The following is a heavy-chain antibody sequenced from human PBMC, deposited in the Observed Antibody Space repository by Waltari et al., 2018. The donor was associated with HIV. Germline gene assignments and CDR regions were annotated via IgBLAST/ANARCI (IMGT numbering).Heavy chain of an antibody. Sequence: QVQLVQSGAEVKKPGSSVKVSCKASGGTFSSYTISWVRQAPGQGLEWMGRIIPNLGIANYAQKFQGRVTITADKSTSTAYMELSSLRSEDTAVYYCARDLGDCDSNNWFDPWGQGTLVTVSS. CDR2: IIPNLGIA. J-gene: IGHJ5*02. V-gene: IGHV1-69*08. CDR1: GGTFSSYT. D-gene: IGHD3-10*01. CDR3: ARDLGDCDSNNWFDP.